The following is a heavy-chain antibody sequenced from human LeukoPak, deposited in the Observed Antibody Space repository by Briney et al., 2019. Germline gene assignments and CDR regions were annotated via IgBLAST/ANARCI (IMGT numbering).Heavy chain of an antibody. V-gene: IGHV3-15*01. CDR3: AHRDTAMVRVDY. D-gene: IGHD5-18*01. CDR1: GFTFRDAG. J-gene: IGHJ4*02. Sequence: GGSLRLSCAASGFTFRDAGMSWVRQAPGKGLEWVGRIRSETDGGTTDYAAPVKGRFTISRDDSKSMVYLQMSSLKTEDTAVYFCAHRDTAMVRVDYWGQGTLVTVSS. CDR2: IRSETDGGTT.